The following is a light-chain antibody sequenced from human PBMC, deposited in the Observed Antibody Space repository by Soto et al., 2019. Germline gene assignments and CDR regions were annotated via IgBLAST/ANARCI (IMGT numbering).Light chain of an antibody. CDR3: QQYNDWPRWT. CDR1: QDIRSS. CDR2: GAS. J-gene: IGKJ1*01. Sequence: EIVLTQSPATLSVSPGERVTLSCRASQDIRSSLAWYQQKPGQAPRLLIYGASTRATGIPARFSGSGSGTEFTLTISSLQSEDFAVYYCQQYNDWPRWTFGQGTKVDIK. V-gene: IGKV3-15*01.